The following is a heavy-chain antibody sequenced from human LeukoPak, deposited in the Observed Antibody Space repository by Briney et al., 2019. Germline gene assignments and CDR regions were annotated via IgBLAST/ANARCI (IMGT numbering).Heavy chain of an antibody. D-gene: IGHD3-10*01. CDR1: GFSFSNYD. CDR3: ARRLYYGSLLLDM. Sequence: GGSLRLSCAVSGFSFSNYDMMGVRPAPGKGLDWVSTLSDSGGSTYYADSVKGRFTISRDNSKNTLYLQMRSLRAEDTAIYFCARRLYYGSLLLDMGGEGTMVTLPS. V-gene: IGHV3-23*01. CDR2: LSDSGGST. J-gene: IGHJ3*02.